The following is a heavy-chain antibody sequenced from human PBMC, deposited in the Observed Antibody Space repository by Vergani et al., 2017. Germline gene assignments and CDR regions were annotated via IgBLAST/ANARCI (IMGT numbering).Heavy chain of an antibody. J-gene: IGHJ4*02. CDR3: ARRHPVGPSFDY. CDR2: IYYSGST. Sequence: QVQLQESGPGLVKPSQTLSLTCAVSGGSISSGGYYWSWIRQHPGKGLEWIGYIYYSGSTYYNPSLKSRVTISVDTSKNQFSLKLSSVTAADTAVYYCARRHPVGPSFDYWGQGTLVTVSS. D-gene: IGHD3-16*01. V-gene: IGHV4-31*11. CDR1: GGSISSGGYY.